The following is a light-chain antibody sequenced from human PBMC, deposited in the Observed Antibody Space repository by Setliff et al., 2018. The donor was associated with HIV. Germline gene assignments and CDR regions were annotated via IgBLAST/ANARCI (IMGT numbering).Light chain of an antibody. V-gene: IGLV2-14*03. CDR2: DVS. CDR3: STWDYSLSAHV. Sequence: QSALTQPASVSGSPGQSITMSCTGTRSDVGGYNYVSWYQQHPGKAPKLMIYDVSNRPSGVSNRFSGSKSGNTASLTISGLQPEDEADYYCSTWDYSLSAHVFGTGTKVTV. CDR1: RSDVGGYNY. J-gene: IGLJ1*01.